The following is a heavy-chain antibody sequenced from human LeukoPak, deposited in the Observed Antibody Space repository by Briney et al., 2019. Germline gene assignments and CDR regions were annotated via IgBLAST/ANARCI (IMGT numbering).Heavy chain of an antibody. Sequence: GGSLRLSCAASGFTFSSYWMNWARQAPGKGLEWVASINHNGNVNYYVDTVKGRFTISRDNAKYSLYLQMSNLRAEDTAVYFCARGGGLDVWGQGATVTVSS. D-gene: IGHD3-16*01. CDR2: INHNGNVN. CDR3: ARGGGLDV. J-gene: IGHJ6*02. CDR1: GFTFSSYW. V-gene: IGHV3-7*03.